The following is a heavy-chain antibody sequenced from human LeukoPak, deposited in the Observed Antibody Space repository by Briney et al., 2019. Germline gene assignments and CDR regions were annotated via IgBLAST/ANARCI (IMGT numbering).Heavy chain of an antibody. J-gene: IGHJ4*02. D-gene: IGHD2-15*01. CDR2: ISRSGTAL. Sequence: QAGGSLRLSCATSGFIFSTYEMNWVRQAPGKGLEWVAHISRSGTALYYADSVKGRFTISRDNARNSLDLQMNSLRAEDTAVYYCAKWSELPYFDYWGQGAPVTVSS. CDR3: AKWSELPYFDY. CDR1: GFIFSTYE. V-gene: IGHV3-48*03.